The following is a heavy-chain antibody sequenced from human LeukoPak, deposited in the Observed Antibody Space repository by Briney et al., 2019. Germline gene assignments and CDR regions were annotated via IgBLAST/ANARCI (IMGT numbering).Heavy chain of an antibody. CDR3: ARDWYGGNNEDVPCAFDI. D-gene: IGHD4-23*01. V-gene: IGHV3-48*01. J-gene: IGHJ3*02. Sequence: GGSLRLSCAASGFIFTGYGMHWVRQAPGKGLEWVSYISSSSSTTYYADSVKGRFTISRDNAKNSLYLQMNSLGAEDTAVYYCARDWYGGNNEDVPCAFDIWGQGTMVTVSS. CDR1: GFIFTGYG. CDR2: ISSSSSTT.